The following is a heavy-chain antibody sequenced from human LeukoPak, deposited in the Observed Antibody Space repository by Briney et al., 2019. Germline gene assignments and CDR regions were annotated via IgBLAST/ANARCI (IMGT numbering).Heavy chain of an antibody. D-gene: IGHD6-13*01. CDR3: ARMRRIAATGDITD. CDR2: IRSGGIDE. V-gene: IGHV3-30*02. J-gene: IGHJ4*01. Sequence: GGSLTLSCAASTFTFSNYGMHWVRQAPGKGLEWVAFIRSGGIDEYYADSVRGRFTISRDNSKNTLYLQMNSLRAEDTAVYYCARMRRIAATGDITDWGQRTPVTFSA. CDR1: TFTFSNYG.